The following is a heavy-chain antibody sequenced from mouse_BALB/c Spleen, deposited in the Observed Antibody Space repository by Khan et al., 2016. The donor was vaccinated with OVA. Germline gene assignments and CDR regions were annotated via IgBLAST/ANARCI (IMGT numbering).Heavy chain of an antibody. J-gene: IGHJ2*01. V-gene: IGHV1-20*02. CDR2: INPHIGET. CDR1: GYSFTGYF. D-gene: IGHD1-1*01. CDR3: ARTYGSDFDY. Sequence: VQLQQSGPELVKPGASVKISCKASGYSFTGYFMNWVMQSHGKSLEWIGRINPHIGETFYNQKFRDKASLTVDESSSTAHMELRSLASEDSAVYYCARTYGSDFDYWSQGTTLTVSS.